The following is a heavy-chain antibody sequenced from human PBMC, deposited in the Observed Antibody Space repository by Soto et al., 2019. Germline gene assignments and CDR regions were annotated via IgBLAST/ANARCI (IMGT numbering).Heavy chain of an antibody. CDR2: INHSGST. V-gene: IGHV4-34*01. Sequence: SETLSLTCAVYGGSFSCYYWSWIRQPPGKGLEWIGEINHSGSTNYNPSLKSRVTISVDTSKNQFSLKLSSVTAADTAVYYCARGRKRWFGELLPWGFDYWGQGTLVTVSS. J-gene: IGHJ4*02. CDR3: ARGRKRWFGELLPWGFDY. D-gene: IGHD3-10*01. CDR1: GGSFSCYY.